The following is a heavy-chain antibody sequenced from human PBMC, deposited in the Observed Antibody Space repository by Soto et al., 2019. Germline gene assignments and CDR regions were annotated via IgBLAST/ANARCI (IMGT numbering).Heavy chain of an antibody. CDR2: IYYSGST. D-gene: IGHD2-21*02. J-gene: IGHJ4*02. V-gene: IGHV4-61*01. Sequence: SETLSLTCTVSGGSVSSGSYYWSWIRQPPGKGLEWIGYIYYSGSTNYNPSLKSRVTISVDTSKNQFSLKLSSVTAADTAVYYCARARIVVVTAIQDYWGQGTLVTVSS. CDR3: ARARIVVVTAIQDY. CDR1: GGSVSSGSYY.